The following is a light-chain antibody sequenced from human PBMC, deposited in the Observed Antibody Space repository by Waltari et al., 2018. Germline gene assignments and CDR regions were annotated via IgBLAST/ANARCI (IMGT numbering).Light chain of an antibody. CDR3: AAWDDSLSGVV. V-gene: IGLV1-47*01. CDR2: RNN. CDR1: SSNLGRNY. Sequence: QSVLTQPPSASGTPGQRVPIPCSGTSSNLGRNYVYWYQQLPGTAPKLLIYRNNQRPSGVPDRFSGSKSGTSASLAISGLRSEDEADYYCAAWDDSLSGVVFGGGTKLTVL. J-gene: IGLJ2*01.